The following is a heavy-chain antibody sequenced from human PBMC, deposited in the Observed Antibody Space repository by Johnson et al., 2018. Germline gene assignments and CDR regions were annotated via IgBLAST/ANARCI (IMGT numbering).Heavy chain of an antibody. CDR1: GFTFSSYA. CDR2: MSYDGNNK. D-gene: IGHD4-17*01. V-gene: IGHV3-30*03. CDR3: ARVAYRDEGFDY. J-gene: IGHJ4*02. Sequence: QVQLVEAGGGVVQPGRSLRLSCSASGFTFSSYAMSWVRQAPGKGLEWVAAMSYDGNNKCYAESVKGRFTISRDNSNNTLYLQMNSLRAEDTAVYYCARVAYRDEGFDYWGQGTLVTVSS.